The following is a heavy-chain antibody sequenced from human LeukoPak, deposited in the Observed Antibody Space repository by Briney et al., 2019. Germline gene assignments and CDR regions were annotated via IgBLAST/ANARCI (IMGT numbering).Heavy chain of an antibody. Sequence: QSGGSLRLSCAASGFTVSSNYMSWVRQAPGKGLEWVSVIYSGGSTYYADSVRGRFTISRDNSKNTLYLQMNSLRAEDAAVYYCAGGPDSGSYFDYWGQGTLVTVSS. V-gene: IGHV3-66*01. CDR1: GFTVSSNY. CDR3: AGGPDSGSYFDY. D-gene: IGHD1-26*01. CDR2: IYSGGST. J-gene: IGHJ4*02.